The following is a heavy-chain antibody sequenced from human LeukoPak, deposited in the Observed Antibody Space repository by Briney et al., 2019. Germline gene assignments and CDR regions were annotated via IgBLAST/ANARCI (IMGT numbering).Heavy chain of an antibody. CDR2: ISGSGDST. CDR3: AKDGSFYLSFLDY. D-gene: IGHD3-10*01. V-gene: IGHV3-23*01. Sequence: PGGSLRLSCAASGFTFDIRAMTWVRQAPGEGLEWVSAISGSGDSTYYPDSVKGRFTISRDNFKNTVYLQMNNLRAEDTAIYYCAKDGSFYLSFLDYWGRGTLVAVSS. J-gene: IGHJ4*02. CDR1: GFTFDIRA.